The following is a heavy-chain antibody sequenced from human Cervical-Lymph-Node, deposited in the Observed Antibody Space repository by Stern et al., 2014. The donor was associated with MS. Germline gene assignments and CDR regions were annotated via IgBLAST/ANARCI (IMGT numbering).Heavy chain of an antibody. V-gene: IGHV1-2*02. J-gene: IGHJ4*02. CDR1: GYTFTDYQ. CDR2: INPHSAAT. CDR3: ARANYHLLTGFYLQN. Sequence: QVQLVQSGAEVRQPGASVKVSCKASGYTFTDYQIHWVRQAPGQGLEWMGWINPHSAATNFALMFQGRVTLTRDTSITTAYLELSRLRSDDTPVYFCARANYHLLTGFYLQNWGQGTLVTVSS. D-gene: IGHD3-9*01.